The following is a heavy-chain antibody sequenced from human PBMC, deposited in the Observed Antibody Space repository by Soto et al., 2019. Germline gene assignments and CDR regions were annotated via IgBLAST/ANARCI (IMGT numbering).Heavy chain of an antibody. V-gene: IGHV3-33*01. D-gene: IGHD2-2*01. Sequence: GGSLRLSCAASGFTLSSYGMHWVRQAPGKGLEWVAVIWYGGSNKYYADSVKGRFTISRDNSKNTLYLQMNSLRAEDTAVYYCARDCSSTNCYVLHSSPFDYWGQGTLVTVSS. CDR3: ARDCSSTNCYVLHSSPFDY. CDR2: IWYGGSNK. CDR1: GFTLSSYG. J-gene: IGHJ4*02.